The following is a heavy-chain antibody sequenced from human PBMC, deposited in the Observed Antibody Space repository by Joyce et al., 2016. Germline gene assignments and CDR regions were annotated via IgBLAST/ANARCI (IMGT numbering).Heavy chain of an antibody. Sequence: QVQLVESGGGVVQPGRSLRLSCAASGLTLSNYGVHWVRQAPGKGLEWVAVISYGGIYKYYADSVKCRFTISRDNSKNTVFLEMNSLRTEDTAVYYCAKILTATYSSGWFLDYWGQGTLVTVSS. V-gene: IGHV3-30*18. J-gene: IGHJ4*02. CDR2: ISYGGIYK. D-gene: IGHD6-25*01. CDR3: AKILTATYSSGWFLDY. CDR1: GLTLSNYG.